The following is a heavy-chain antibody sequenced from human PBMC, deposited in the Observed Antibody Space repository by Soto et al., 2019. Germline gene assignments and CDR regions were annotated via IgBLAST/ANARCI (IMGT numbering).Heavy chain of an antibody. CDR3: ARVRPPTSTRPAAVLYCFDY. Sequence: QVHLQESGPGLVKPSGTLSLTCAVSGASVSSSHWWTWVRQPPGKGLEWIGEIYHVGFTSYTPSLKNRVSMSIDQSRNQISLKLSSVTAADTAVYYCARVRPPTSTRPAAVLYCFDYWGQGTLVTVSS. CDR2: IYHVGFT. D-gene: IGHD2-2*01. V-gene: IGHV4-4*02. J-gene: IGHJ4*02. CDR1: GASVSSSHW.